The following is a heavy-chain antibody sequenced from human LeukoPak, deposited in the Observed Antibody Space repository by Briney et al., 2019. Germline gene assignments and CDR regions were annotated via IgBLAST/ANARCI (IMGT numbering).Heavy chain of an antibody. CDR3: ARGVTPYSYMDV. CDR1: GGSISSYY. D-gene: IGHD4-23*01. Sequence: SETLSLTCTVSGGSISSYYWSWIRQPPGKGLEWIGYIYTSGSTNYNPSLKSRVTISVDTSKNQFSLKLSSVTAADTAVYYCARGVTPYSYMDVWGKGTTVTVSS. CDR2: IYTSGST. J-gene: IGHJ6*03. V-gene: IGHV4-4*09.